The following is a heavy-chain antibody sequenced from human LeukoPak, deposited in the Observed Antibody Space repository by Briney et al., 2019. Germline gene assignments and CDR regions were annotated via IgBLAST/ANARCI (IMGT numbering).Heavy chain of an antibody. CDR2: INHSGST. V-gene: IGHV4-34*01. CDR3: ARSAQDIVVVPAAMGAEDY. CDR1: GGSFSGYY. Sequence: PSETLSLTCAVYGGSFSGYYWSWIRQPPGKGLEWIEEINHSGSTNYNPSLKSRVTISVDTSKNQFSLKLSSVTAADTAVYYCARSAQDIVVVPAAMGAEDYWGQGTLVTVSS. D-gene: IGHD2-2*01. J-gene: IGHJ4*02.